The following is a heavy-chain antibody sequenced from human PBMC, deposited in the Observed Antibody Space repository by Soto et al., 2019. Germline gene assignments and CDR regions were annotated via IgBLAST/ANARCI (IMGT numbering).Heavy chain of an antibody. D-gene: IGHD3-10*01. Sequence: PSETLSLTCAVYGGSFSGYYWSWIRQPPGKGLEYIGEINHSGSTNYNPSLKSRVALSVDTSKNQFSLKLNSVTAADTAVYYCARGKVVRGSYVTLDYWAQGTLVTVSS. V-gene: IGHV4-34*01. CDR3: ARGKVVRGSYVTLDY. CDR1: GGSFSGYY. J-gene: IGHJ4*02. CDR2: INHSGST.